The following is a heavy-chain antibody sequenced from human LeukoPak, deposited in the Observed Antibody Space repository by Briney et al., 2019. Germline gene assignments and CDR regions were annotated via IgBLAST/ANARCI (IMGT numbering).Heavy chain of an antibody. CDR3: ARGRRTTISKY. Sequence: GASANAPCQAPRYTPPHYGISWLRQAPGQALEWMGWVSPNTGNTNYAQRFHDRVTMTTDTSTTTAYMELKSLTSDDTAVYYCARGRRTTISKYWGQGTRVTVSS. D-gene: IGHD5-24*01. V-gene: IGHV1-18*01. CDR1: RYTPPHYG. J-gene: IGHJ4*02. CDR2: VSPNTGNT.